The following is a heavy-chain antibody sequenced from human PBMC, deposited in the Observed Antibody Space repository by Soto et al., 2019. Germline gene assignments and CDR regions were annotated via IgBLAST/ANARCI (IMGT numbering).Heavy chain of an antibody. D-gene: IGHD1-1*01. CDR1: GGSISSYY. CDR2: IYYSGST. CDR3: ARTKLERRHYFDD. Sequence: PSETLSLTCTVSGGSISSYYWSWIRQPPGKGLEWIGYIYYSGSTNYNPSLKSRVTISVDTSKNQFSLKLSSVTAADTAVYYCARTKLERRHYFDDWGQGTLVTVSS. J-gene: IGHJ4*02. V-gene: IGHV4-59*01.